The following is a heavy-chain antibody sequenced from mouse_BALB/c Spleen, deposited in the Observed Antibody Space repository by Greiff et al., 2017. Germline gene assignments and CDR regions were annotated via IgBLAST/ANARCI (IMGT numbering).Heavy chain of an antibody. J-gene: IGHJ4*01. CDR2: ISSGGSYT. CDR3: TRDKRDYAMDY. Sequence: DVKLVESGGGLVKPGGSLKLSCAASGFTFSSYTMSWVRQTPEKRLEWVATISSGGSYTYYPDNVKGRFTISRDNAKNTLYLQMSSLKSEDTAMYYCTRDKRDYAMDYWGQGTSVTVSS. CDR1: GFTFSSYT. V-gene: IGHV5-6-4*01.